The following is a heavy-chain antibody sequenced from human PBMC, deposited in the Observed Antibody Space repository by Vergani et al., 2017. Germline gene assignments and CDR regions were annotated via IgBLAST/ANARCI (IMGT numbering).Heavy chain of an antibody. D-gene: IGHD3-10*01. J-gene: IGHJ6*02. CDR2: INHSGST. CDR1: GGSFSGYY. Sequence: QVQLQQWGAGLLKPSETLCLTCAVYGGSFSGYYWSWIRQPPGKGLEWIGEINHSGSTNYNPSLKSRVTRSVDTAKNQFSLKLSSVTAADTAVYYCARGQYYGSGXYYIWGYDYYGMDVWGQGTTVTVSS. CDR3: ARGQYYGSGXYYIWGYDYYGMDV. V-gene: IGHV4-34*01.